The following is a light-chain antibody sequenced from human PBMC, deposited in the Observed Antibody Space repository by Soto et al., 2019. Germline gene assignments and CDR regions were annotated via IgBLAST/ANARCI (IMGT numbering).Light chain of an antibody. Sequence: EIVLAQSPATLSLSPGERATLSCRASQSVSIYLAWYQQKPGQAPRLLIYGASSRATGIPARFSGSGSGADFTLTISSLEPEDFAVYYCQQRNIWPPVTFGQGTRLEIK. CDR3: QQRNIWPPVT. V-gene: IGKV3-11*01. J-gene: IGKJ5*01. CDR2: GAS. CDR1: QSVSIY.